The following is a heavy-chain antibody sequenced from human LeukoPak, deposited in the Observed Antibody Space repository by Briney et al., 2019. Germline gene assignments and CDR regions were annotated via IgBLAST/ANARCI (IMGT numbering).Heavy chain of an antibody. V-gene: IGHV4-59*01. CDR2: IYYSGST. Sequence: SETLSLTCTVSGGSISSYYWSWIRQPPGKGLEWIGYIYYSGSTNYNPSLKSRVTISVDTSKNQFSLKLSSVTAEDTAVYYCARASPHSTYWGQGTLVTVSS. D-gene: IGHD4-11*01. CDR1: GGSISSYY. J-gene: IGHJ4*02. CDR3: ARASPHSTY.